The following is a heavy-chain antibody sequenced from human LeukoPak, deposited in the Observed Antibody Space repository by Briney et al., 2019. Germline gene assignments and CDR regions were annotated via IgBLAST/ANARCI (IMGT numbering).Heavy chain of an antibody. CDR1: GLNFNTYD. D-gene: IGHD3-9*01. Sequence: PGGSLRLSCVGSGLNFNTYDLTWVRQAPGKGLEWVALFGTRHTHIFYADSVEGRFAISRDNSKNMIYLQMNSLRVEDTAVYYCARDSWDILTGYYSHYLDYWGQGTLVTVSS. J-gene: IGHJ4*02. CDR3: ARDSWDILTGYYSHYLDY. CDR2: FGTRHTHI. V-gene: IGHV3-23*01.